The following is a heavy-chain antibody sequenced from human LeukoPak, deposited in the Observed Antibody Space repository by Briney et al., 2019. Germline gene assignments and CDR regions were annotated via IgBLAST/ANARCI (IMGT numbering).Heavy chain of an antibody. D-gene: IGHD3-3*01. CDR3: AKIPSVDSWSPFDY. CDR1: GFTFSSYW. CDR2: IRQDGGEK. J-gene: IGHJ4*02. V-gene: IGHV3-7*05. Sequence: GGSLRLSCTASGFTFSSYWMSWVRQTPGKGLEWVANIRQDGGEKYYLDSVRGRFTISRDNAKSSLYLQMNPLRAEDTAVYYCAKIPSVDSWSPFDYWGQGTLVTVSS.